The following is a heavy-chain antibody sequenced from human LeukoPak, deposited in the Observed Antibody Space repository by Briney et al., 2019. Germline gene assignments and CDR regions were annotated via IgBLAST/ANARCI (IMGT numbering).Heavy chain of an antibody. D-gene: IGHD6-19*01. CDR3: ARHPRQWLVQALFDY. CDR1: GGSISSSSYY. CDR2: IYYSGST. V-gene: IGHV4-39*01. J-gene: IGHJ4*02. Sequence: SETLSLTCTASGGSISSSSYYWGWIRQPPGKGLEWIGSIYYSGSTYYNPSLKSRVTISVDTSKNQFSLKLSSVTAAETAVYYCARHPRQWLVQALFDYWGQGTLVTVSS.